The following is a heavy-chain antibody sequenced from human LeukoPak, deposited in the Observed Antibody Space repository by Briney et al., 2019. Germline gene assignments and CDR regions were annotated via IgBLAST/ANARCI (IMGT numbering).Heavy chain of an antibody. CDR2: IYYSGST. J-gene: IGHJ6*02. V-gene: IGHV4-59*01. CDR3: ARLPLVGATYYYSDMDV. Sequence: PSEPLSLTCTVSGDSISTYYWSWIRQPPGKGLEWIGYIYYSGSTSYNPSLKSRVTLSVDTSKNQFSLKLSSVTAADTAVYFCARLPLVGATYYYSDMDVWGQGTTVTVSS. D-gene: IGHD1-26*01. CDR1: GDSISTYY.